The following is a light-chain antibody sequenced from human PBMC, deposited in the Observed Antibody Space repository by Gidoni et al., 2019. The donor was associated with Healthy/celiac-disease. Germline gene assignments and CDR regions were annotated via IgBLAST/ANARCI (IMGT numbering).Light chain of an antibody. CDR3: QQYGSSPYT. Sequence: VLTPSPGTLSLSPGERATLSCRASQSISSTYLAWYQQKLGQAPRLLIYGASSRATGIPDRFSGSRSGTDFTLTISRLEPEDFAVYYCQQYGSSPYTFGQXTKLEIK. V-gene: IGKV3-20*01. CDR1: QSISSTY. J-gene: IGKJ2*01. CDR2: GAS.